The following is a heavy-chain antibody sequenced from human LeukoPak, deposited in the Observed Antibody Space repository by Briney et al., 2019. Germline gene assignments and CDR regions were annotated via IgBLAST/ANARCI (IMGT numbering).Heavy chain of an antibody. CDR2: ISGSGGST. Sequence: AGGSLRLSCAASGFTFSSRAMSWVRQAPGKGLEWVSAISGSGGSTYYADSVKGRFTISRDNSKNTLYLQMNSLRAEDTAVYYCAKDLWIAVAGTGVRCAFDIWGQGTMVTVSS. CDR3: AKDLWIAVAGTGVRCAFDI. D-gene: IGHD6-19*01. V-gene: IGHV3-23*01. CDR1: GFTFSSRA. J-gene: IGHJ3*02.